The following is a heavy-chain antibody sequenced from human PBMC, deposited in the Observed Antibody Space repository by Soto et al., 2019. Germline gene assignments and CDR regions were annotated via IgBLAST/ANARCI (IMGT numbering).Heavy chain of an antibody. V-gene: IGHV1-69*08. CDR1: GGTFSTST. CDR3: ARDSPIGSTFSGYDAIDS. J-gene: IGHJ4*02. Sequence: QVQLVQSGAEVKKPGSSVKVSRKASGGTFSTSTFTWVRQAPGQGLEWMGRTIPLLNVADYAQDFQGRLTITADQSTSTTYMELTSLKSKDTAVYYCARDSPIGSTFSGYDAIDSWGQGTLVTVSS. CDR2: TIPLLNVA. D-gene: IGHD5-12*01.